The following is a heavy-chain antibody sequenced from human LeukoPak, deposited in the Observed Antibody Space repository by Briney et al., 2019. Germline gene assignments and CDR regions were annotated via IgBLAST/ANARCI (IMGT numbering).Heavy chain of an antibody. J-gene: IGHJ4*02. V-gene: IGHV1-2*02. Sequence: GASVKVSCKASGYTFTGYYMHWVRQAPGQGLEWMGWINPNSGGTNYAQKFQGRVTMTEDTSTDTAYMELSSLRSEDTAVYYCATVLPPRVPLVIQLPDYWGQGTLVTVSS. CDR1: GYTFTGYY. CDR3: ATVLPPRVPLVIQLPDY. CDR2: INPNSGGT. D-gene: IGHD5-18*01.